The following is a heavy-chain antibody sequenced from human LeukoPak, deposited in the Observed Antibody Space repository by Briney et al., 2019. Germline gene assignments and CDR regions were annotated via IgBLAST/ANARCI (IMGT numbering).Heavy chain of an antibody. CDR3: ARDRLDYGDSYTLDS. Sequence: ASVKVSCTASGGTLNSYAISWVRQAPGQGLEWMGRIIPVLDMANHAEEFQARVTITADKSTSTAYMELSSLRSEDTAIYYCARDRLDYGDSYTLDSWGQGTLVTVSS. J-gene: IGHJ4*02. V-gene: IGHV1-69*04. CDR2: IIPVLDMA. CDR1: GGTLNSYA. D-gene: IGHD4-17*01.